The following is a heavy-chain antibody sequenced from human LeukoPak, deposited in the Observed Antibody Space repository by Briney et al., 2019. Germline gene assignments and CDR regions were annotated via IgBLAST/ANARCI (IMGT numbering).Heavy chain of an antibody. CDR1: GYTFTGYY. J-gene: IGHJ4*02. V-gene: IGHV1-46*01. CDR2: INPSGGST. D-gene: IGHD6-13*01. CDR3: ARAVAAGRRFDY. Sequence: ASVKVSCKASGYTFTGYYMHWVRQAPGQGLEWMGIINPSGGSTTYAQKFQGRVTMTRDTSTSTVYMELSSLRSDDTAVYYCARAVAAGRRFDYWGQGTLVTVSS.